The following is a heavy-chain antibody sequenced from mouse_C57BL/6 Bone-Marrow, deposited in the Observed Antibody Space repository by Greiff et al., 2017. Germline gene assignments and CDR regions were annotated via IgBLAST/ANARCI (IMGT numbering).Heavy chain of an antibody. J-gene: IGHJ2*01. Sequence: DVKLQESGGDLVKPGGSLKLSCAASGFTFSSYGMSWVRQTPDKRLEWVATISSAGSYTYYPDSVKGRFTISRDNAKNTLYLQMSSLKSEDTAMYYCARLGYGYDGLDYWGQGTTLTVSS. CDR2: ISSAGSYT. CDR3: ARLGYGYDGLDY. CDR1: GFTFSSYG. D-gene: IGHD2-2*01. V-gene: IGHV5-6*02.